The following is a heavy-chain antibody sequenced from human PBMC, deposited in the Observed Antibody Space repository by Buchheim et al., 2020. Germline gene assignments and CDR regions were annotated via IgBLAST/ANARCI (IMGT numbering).Heavy chain of an antibody. CDR1: GFNFGTLW. D-gene: IGHD3-10*01. J-gene: IGHJ4*02. CDR3: ARAGSVGSVDF. CDR2: INQNGGEK. V-gene: IGHV3-7*01. Sequence: EVQLVESGGGLGRPGGSLRLSCVASGFNFGTLWMSWVRQVPGKGLEWVANINQNGGEKYYVDSVEGRFTISRDNAKNSLYLQMSSLRVEDTAVYYCARAGSVGSVDFWGKGTL.